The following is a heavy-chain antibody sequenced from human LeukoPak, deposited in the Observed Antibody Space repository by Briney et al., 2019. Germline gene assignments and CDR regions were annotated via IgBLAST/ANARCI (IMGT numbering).Heavy chain of an antibody. CDR3: ARGATVTKCFDY. CDR1: GFTFSSYA. V-gene: IGHV3-30*04. Sequence: GRSLRLSCAASGFTFSSYAMHWVRQAPGKGLEWVAVISYDGSNKYYADSVKGRFTISRDNSKNTLYLQMNSLRAEDTAVYYCARGATVTKCFDYWGQGTLVTVSS. CDR2: ISYDGSNK. D-gene: IGHD4-17*01. J-gene: IGHJ4*02.